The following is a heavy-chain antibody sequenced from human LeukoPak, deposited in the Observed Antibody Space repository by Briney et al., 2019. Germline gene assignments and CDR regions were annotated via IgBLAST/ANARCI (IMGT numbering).Heavy chain of an antibody. CDR1: GDSVRTNNYY. D-gene: IGHD3-22*01. V-gene: IGHV4-61*01. CDR3: ARDDADHYYDSSGYHYGMDV. J-gene: IGHJ6*02. Sequence: SETLSLTCTVSGDSVRTNNYYWSWIRQPPGEGLEWIGYIHYSGNTNYNTSLKSRVTISVDTSKNQFSLKLSSVTAADTAVYYCARDDADHYYDSSGYHYGMDVWGQGTTVTVSS. CDR2: IHYSGNT.